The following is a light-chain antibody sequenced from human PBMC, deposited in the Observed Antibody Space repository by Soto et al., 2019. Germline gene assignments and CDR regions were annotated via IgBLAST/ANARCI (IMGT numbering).Light chain of an antibody. J-gene: IGLJ1*01. Sequence: QSVLTQPASLSGSPGQPITISGTGTTSDVGGYNYVSWYQQHPGKAPKLMIYEVTNRPSGVSDRFSGSKSGHTASLTISGLQSEDEADYFCTSYTSSSTLDVFGTGTKVTVL. CDR2: EVT. CDR1: TSDVGGYNY. V-gene: IGLV2-14*01. CDR3: TSYTSSSTLDV.